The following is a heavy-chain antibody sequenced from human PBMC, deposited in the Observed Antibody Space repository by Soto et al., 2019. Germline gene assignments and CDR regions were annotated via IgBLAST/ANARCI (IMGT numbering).Heavy chain of an antibody. CDR3: ARTSAAGNHYYGLAV. CDR1: GYSFTSYW. V-gene: IGHV5-51*01. CDR2: IYPGDSDT. J-gene: IGHJ6*02. D-gene: IGHD6-13*01. Sequence: GESLKISCKGSGYSFTSYWIGWVLQIPGKGLEWMGIIYPGDSDTRYSPSFQGQVTISADKSISTAYLQWSSLKASDTAMYYCARTSAAGNHYYGLAVRAQGATVTVSS.